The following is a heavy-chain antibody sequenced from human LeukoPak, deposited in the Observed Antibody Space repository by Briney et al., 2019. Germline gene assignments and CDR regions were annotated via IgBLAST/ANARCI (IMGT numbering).Heavy chain of an antibody. CDR3: ASCPYYYDSSGYSNWFDP. Sequence: PSETLSLTCAGYGGSFSGYYWSWIRQPPGKGLEWIGEINHSGSTNYNPSLKSRVTISVDTSKNQFSLKLSSVTAADTAVYYCASCPYYYDSSGYSNWFDPWGQGTLVTVSS. D-gene: IGHD3-22*01. V-gene: IGHV4-34*01. CDR1: GGSFSGYY. CDR2: INHSGST. J-gene: IGHJ5*02.